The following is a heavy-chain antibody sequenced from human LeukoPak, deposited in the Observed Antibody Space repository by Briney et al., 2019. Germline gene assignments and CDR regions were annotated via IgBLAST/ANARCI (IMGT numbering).Heavy chain of an antibody. V-gene: IGHV3-7*01. CDR3: ARDKAVAGYYYYYMDV. D-gene: IGHD6-19*01. CDR2: IKQDGSEK. Sequence: PGGPLRLSCAASGFTFSSYWMSWVRQAPGKGLEWVANIKQDGSEKYYVDSVKGRFTISRDNAKNSLYLQMNSLRAEDTAVYYCARDKAVAGYYYYYMDVWGKGTTVTVSS. CDR1: GFTFSSYW. J-gene: IGHJ6*03.